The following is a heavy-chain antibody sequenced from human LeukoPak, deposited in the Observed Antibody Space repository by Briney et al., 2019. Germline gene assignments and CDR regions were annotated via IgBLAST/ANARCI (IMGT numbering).Heavy chain of an antibody. D-gene: IGHD3-16*02. J-gene: IGHJ4*02. CDR1: GFTFSSYG. V-gene: IGHV3-23*01. CDR2: ISGSGGST. Sequence: GGSRRLSCAASGFTFSSYGMSWVRQAPGKGLEWVSAISGSGGSTYYADSVKGRFTISRDNSKNSLYLQMNSLRAEDTAVYYCARDGEGNYDYVWGSYRVEFDYWGQGTLVTVSS. CDR3: ARDGEGNYDYVWGSYRVEFDY.